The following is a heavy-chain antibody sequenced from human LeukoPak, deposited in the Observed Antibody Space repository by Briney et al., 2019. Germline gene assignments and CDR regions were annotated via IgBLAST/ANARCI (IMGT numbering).Heavy chain of an antibody. Sequence: GGSLRLSCAASGFTFSNAWMSWVRQAPGKGLEWVGRIKSKTDGGTTDYAAPVKGRFTISRDDTKNTLYLQMNSLKTEDTAVYYCTTATGSYGPFLFDYWGQGTLVTVSS. CDR2: IKSKTDGGTT. D-gene: IGHD1-26*01. CDR1: GFTFSNAW. CDR3: TTATGSYGPFLFDY. J-gene: IGHJ4*02. V-gene: IGHV3-15*01.